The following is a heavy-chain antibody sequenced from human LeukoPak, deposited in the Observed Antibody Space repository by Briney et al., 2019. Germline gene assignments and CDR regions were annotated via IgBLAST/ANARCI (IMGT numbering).Heavy chain of an antibody. CDR3: ARAVGLNWFDP. J-gene: IGHJ5*02. V-gene: IGHV3-13*01. D-gene: IGHD1-26*01. Sequence: PGGSLRLSCAASGFTFSSYDMHWVRQATGKGLEWVSAIGTAGDTYYPGSVKGRFTISREKAKNSLYLQMNSLRAGDTAVYYCARAVGLNWFDPWGQGTLVTVSS. CDR2: IGTAGDT. CDR1: GFTFSSYD.